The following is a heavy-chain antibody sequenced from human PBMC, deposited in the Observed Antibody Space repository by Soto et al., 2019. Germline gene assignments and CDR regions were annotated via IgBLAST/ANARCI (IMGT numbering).Heavy chain of an antibody. Sequence: GGSLRLSCAASGFTFSSYGMHWVRQAPGKGLEWVAVISYDGSNKYYADSVKGRFTISRDNSKNTLYLQMNSLRAEDTAVYYCAKDKRGYCSGGSCYLSLAFDIWGQGTMVTVSS. CDR3: AKDKRGYCSGGSCYLSLAFDI. J-gene: IGHJ3*02. CDR1: GFTFSSYG. D-gene: IGHD2-15*01. V-gene: IGHV3-30*18. CDR2: ISYDGSNK.